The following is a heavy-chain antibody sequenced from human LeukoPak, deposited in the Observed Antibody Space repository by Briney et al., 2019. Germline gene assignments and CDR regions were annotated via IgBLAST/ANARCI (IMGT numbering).Heavy chain of an antibody. D-gene: IGHD3-22*01. Sequence: GGSLRLSCAASGFTFSSYEMNWVRQAPGKGLEWVSYISSSGSTIYYADSVKGRFTISRDNAKNSLYLQMNSLRDEDTAVYYCARGRYYDTSGYYLEFDYWGQGTLVTVSS. CDR3: ARGRYYDTSGYYLEFDY. V-gene: IGHV3-48*03. CDR1: GFTFSSYE. J-gene: IGHJ4*02. CDR2: ISSSGSTI.